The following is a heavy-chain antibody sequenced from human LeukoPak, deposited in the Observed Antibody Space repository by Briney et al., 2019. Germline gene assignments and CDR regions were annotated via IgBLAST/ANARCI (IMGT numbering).Heavy chain of an antibody. D-gene: IGHD4-11*01. CDR1: DGSITNYD. Sequence: SETLSLTCTVSDGSITNYDWSWIRQPAGKGLEWIGRIYTSGSTNYNPSLKSRVTMSVDTSKNQFSLKLSSVTAADTAVYYCARDDYSNYGVYFDYWGQGTLVTVSS. CDR2: IYTSGST. CDR3: ARDDYSNYGVYFDY. J-gene: IGHJ4*02. V-gene: IGHV4-4*07.